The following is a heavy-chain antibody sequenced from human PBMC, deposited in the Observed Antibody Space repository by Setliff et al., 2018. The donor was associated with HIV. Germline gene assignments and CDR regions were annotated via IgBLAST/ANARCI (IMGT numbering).Heavy chain of an antibody. CDR2: IKQDGGEK. D-gene: IGHD3-10*01. J-gene: IGHJ6*04. Sequence: LRLSCAASGSTFSNYWMSWVRQAPGKGPEWVANIKQDGGEKYYVESVKGRFTISRDNAKNSLYLQMNSLRVEDTAVYYCVRTGLGLREVLSPGVWGTGTTVTVSS. CDR3: VRTGLGLREVLSPGV. CDR1: GSTFSNYW. V-gene: IGHV3-7*03.